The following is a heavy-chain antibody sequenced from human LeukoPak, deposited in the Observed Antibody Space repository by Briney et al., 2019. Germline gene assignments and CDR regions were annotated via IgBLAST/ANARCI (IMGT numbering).Heavy chain of an antibody. CDR2: IYHGGST. CDR3: ARGRAYYDSSGYYYVDY. Sequence: SETLSLTCSVSGDSISSSNYYWGWIRQHPGKGLEWIVYIYHGGSTYYNPSLKSRVTISVDTSKNQFSLKLSSVTAADTAVYYCARGRAYYDSSGYYYVDYWGQGTLVTVSS. CDR1: GDSISSSNYY. J-gene: IGHJ4*02. V-gene: IGHV4-31*03. D-gene: IGHD3-22*01.